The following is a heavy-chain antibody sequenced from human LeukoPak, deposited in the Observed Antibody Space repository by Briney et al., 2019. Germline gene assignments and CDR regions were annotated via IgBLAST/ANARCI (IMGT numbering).Heavy chain of an antibody. Sequence: VASVKVSCKASGYTFTGYYMHWVREAPGQGLEWMGWINPNSGGTNYAQKFQGWVTMTRDTSISTAYMELSRLRSDDTAVYYCARLNPYYDFWSGQPWGQGTLVTVSS. CDR1: GYTFTGYY. V-gene: IGHV1-2*04. CDR3: ARLNPYYDFWSGQP. J-gene: IGHJ4*02. D-gene: IGHD3-3*01. CDR2: INPNSGGT.